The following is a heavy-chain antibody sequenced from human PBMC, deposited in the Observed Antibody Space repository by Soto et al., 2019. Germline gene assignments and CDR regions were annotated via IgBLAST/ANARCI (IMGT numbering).Heavy chain of an antibody. Sequence: SVKVSCKASGGTFSSYTISWVRQAPGQGLEWMGRIIPILGIANYAQKFQGRVTITADKSTSTAYMELSSLRSEDTAVYYCAREYSSSSGYYWGQGTLVTVSS. CDR1: GGTFSSYT. CDR3: AREYSSSSGYY. V-gene: IGHV1-69*02. CDR2: IIPILGIA. D-gene: IGHD6-6*01. J-gene: IGHJ4*02.